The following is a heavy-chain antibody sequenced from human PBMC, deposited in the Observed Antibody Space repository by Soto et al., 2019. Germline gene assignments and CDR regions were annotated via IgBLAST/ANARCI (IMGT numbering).Heavy chain of an antibody. CDR1: GFSFSRYE. Sequence: GGTLRLSCAASGFSFSRYEMNWVRQAPGKGLEWVSYISSSGSTIYYADSVKSRFTISRDNAKNSLYLQMNSLRAEDTAVYYCARDDAYYYYYGMDVSGPAPTLTVSS. D-gene: IGHD2-2*01. J-gene: IGHJ6*02. V-gene: IGHV3-48*03. CDR2: ISSSGSTI. CDR3: ARDDAYYYYYGMDV.